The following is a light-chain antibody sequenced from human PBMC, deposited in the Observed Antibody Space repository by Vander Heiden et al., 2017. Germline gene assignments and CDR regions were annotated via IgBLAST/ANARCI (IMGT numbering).Light chain of an antibody. CDR2: WAS. V-gene: IGKV4-1*01. CDR1: QSVLYSSNNKNY. CDR3: QQHYSIPLT. J-gene: IGKJ4*01. Sequence: DIVMTQSPDSLAVSLGERATINCKSSQSVLYSSNNKNYLTWYQQKPGQPPKLLIYWASTRESGVPDRFSGSGSGTDFTLTISSLQAEDGAVYYCQQHYSIPLTFGGGTKVEIK.